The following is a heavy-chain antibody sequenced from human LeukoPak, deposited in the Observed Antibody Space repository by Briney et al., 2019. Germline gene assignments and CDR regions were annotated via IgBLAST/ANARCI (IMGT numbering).Heavy chain of an antibody. D-gene: IGHD2-15*01. CDR3: ARHLGYCSGGSCYGAFDI. V-gene: IGHV1-18*01. CDR2: ISAYNGNT. J-gene: IGHJ3*02. CDR1: GYTFTSYG. Sequence: ASVKVSCKASGYTFTSYGINWVRQAPGQGLEWMGWISAYNGNTNYAQKLQGRVTLTTDTSTSTAYMELRSLRPDDTAVYYCARHLGYCSGGSCYGAFDIWGQGTMVTVSS.